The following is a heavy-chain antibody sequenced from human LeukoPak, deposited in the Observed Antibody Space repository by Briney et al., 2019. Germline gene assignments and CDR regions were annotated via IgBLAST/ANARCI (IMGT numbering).Heavy chain of an antibody. CDR2: IYHSGST. J-gene: IGHJ4*02. D-gene: IGHD3/OR15-3a*01. Sequence: SETLSLTCTVSGYSISSGYYWGWIRQPPGKGLEWIGSIYHSGSTYYNPSLKSRVTISVDTSKNQFSLKLSSVTAADTAVYYCARLNDFWTGYYTFDYWGQGTLVTVSS. CDR3: ARLNDFWTGYYTFDY. CDR1: GYSISSGYY. V-gene: IGHV4-38-2*02.